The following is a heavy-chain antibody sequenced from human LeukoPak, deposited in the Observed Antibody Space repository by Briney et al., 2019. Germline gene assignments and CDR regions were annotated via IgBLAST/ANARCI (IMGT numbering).Heavy chain of an antibody. J-gene: IGHJ4*02. V-gene: IGHV1-69*13. D-gene: IGHD3-9*01. Sequence: ASVKVSCKASGGTFSSYAISWVRQAPGQGLEWMGGIIPIFGTANYAQKFQGRVTITADESTNTAYMELSSLRSEDTAVYYRARAAYYDILTGPLDYWGQGTLVTVSS. CDR1: GGTFSSYA. CDR2: IIPIFGTA. CDR3: ARAAYYDILTGPLDY.